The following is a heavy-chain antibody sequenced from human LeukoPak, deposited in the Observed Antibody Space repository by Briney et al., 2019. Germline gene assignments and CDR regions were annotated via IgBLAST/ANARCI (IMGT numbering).Heavy chain of an antibody. J-gene: IGHJ5*02. V-gene: IGHV3-9*01. CDR3: AKGTNWNYVGPDWFDP. CDR1: GFTFDDYA. D-gene: IGHD1-7*01. CDR2: ISWNSGSI. Sequence: PGGSLRLSCAASGFTFDDYAMHWVRQAPGKGLEWVSGISWNSGSIGYADSVKGRFTISRDNAKNTLYLQMNSLRAEDTAVYYCAKGTNWNYVGPDWFDPWGQGTLVTVSS.